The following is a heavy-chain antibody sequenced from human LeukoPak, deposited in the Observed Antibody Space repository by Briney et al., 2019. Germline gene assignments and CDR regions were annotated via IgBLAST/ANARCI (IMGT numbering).Heavy chain of an antibody. CDR3: AKDRSYYDSGGFRNFDY. Sequence: SVTVSCKASGYTFTSYGISWVRQAPGQGLEWMGGIIPIFGTANYAQKFQGRVTITADESTSTAYMELRSLRPEDTAVYYCAKDRSYYDSGGFRNFDYWGQGTLVTVSS. CDR2: IIPIFGTA. D-gene: IGHD3-22*01. CDR1: GYTFTSYG. J-gene: IGHJ4*02. V-gene: IGHV1-69*13.